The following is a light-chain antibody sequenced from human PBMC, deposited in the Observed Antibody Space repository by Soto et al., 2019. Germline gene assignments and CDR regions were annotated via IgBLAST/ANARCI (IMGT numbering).Light chain of an antibody. CDR3: QQLSSYPLP. CDR1: QTVRNNY. CDR2: DAS. V-gene: IGKV3-20*01. J-gene: IGKJ4*01. Sequence: ECVLTQSPGTLCLSPGERATLYCRASQTVRNNYLAWYKQKPGQAPRFLIYDASSRATGIPDRFSAGGSWTDFTLPISRLAPEDFAVYYGQQLSSYPLPFGGGTKVDI.